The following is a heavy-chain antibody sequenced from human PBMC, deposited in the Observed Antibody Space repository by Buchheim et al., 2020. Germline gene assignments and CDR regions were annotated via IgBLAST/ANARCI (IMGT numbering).Heavy chain of an antibody. CDR1: GGSIRSSNYY. J-gene: IGHJ4*02. CDR2: IYYSGST. Sequence: QMQLQESGSGLVKPSETLSLNCTVSGGSIRSSNYYWGWIRQPPGKGLEWIGSIYYSGSTYYNPSLKSRVTISVDTSKNQFSLKLSSVTAADTAVYYCARETRGSYYIDFDYWGQGT. CDR3: ARETRGSYYIDFDY. D-gene: IGHD1-26*01. V-gene: IGHV4-39*07.